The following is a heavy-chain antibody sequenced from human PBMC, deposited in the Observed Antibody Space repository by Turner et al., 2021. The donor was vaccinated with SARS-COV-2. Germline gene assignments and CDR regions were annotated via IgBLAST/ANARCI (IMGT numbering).Heavy chain of an antibody. CDR1: GGTFSSYV. CDR3: AREGSSGEPHCSSTSCYPY. Sequence: VQLVQPGAVVKKPGSSVKFSCWASGGTFSSYVISWVRQAPGQGLEWMGGIIPILGIANYAQKFQCRVTITADKSTSTAYMELSSLRSEDTAVYYCAREGSSGEPHCSSTSCYPYWGQGTLVTVSS. CDR2: IIPILGIA. V-gene: IGHV1-69*10. D-gene: IGHD2-2*01. J-gene: IGHJ4*02.